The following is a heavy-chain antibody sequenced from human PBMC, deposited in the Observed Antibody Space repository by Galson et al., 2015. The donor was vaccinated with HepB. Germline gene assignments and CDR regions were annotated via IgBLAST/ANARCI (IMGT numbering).Heavy chain of an antibody. Sequence: PALVKPTQTLTLTRTFSGFSLSTTEMGVGWIRQPPGKALECLALLYWDDDKRYNPSLQSRLTITKVTSKNQVVLTMTNMDPVDTATYYCAHRRRASSWNVHFDFWGQGTLVTVSS. CDR2: LYWDDDK. J-gene: IGHJ4*02. D-gene: IGHD6-13*01. CDR3: AHRRRASSWNVHFDF. V-gene: IGHV2-5*02. CDR1: GFSLSTTEMG.